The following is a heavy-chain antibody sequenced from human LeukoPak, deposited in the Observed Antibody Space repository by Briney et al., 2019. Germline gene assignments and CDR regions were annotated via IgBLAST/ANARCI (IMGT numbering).Heavy chain of an antibody. Sequence: ASVKVSCKASGYTFTGYYMHWVRQAPGQGLEWMGRINPNSGGTNYAQKFQGRVTMTRDTSISTAYMELSRLRSDDTAVYYCARGGTYSGSYYGGVGYWGQGTLVTDSS. CDR2: INPNSGGT. CDR3: ARGGTYSGSYYGGVGY. CDR1: GYTFTGYY. V-gene: IGHV1-2*06. J-gene: IGHJ4*02. D-gene: IGHD1-26*01.